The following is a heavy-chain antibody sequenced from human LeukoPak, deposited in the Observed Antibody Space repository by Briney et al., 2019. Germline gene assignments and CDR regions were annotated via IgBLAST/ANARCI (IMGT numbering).Heavy chain of an antibody. CDR1: GGTFSSYA. CDR3: ARTPYYDFWSGYFALDY. D-gene: IGHD3-3*01. V-gene: IGHV1-69*04. CDR2: IIPILGIA. J-gene: IGHJ4*02. Sequence: SVKVSCKASGGTFSSYAISWVRQAPGQGLEWMGRIIPILGIANYAQKFQGRVTITADKSMSTAYMELSSLRSEDTAVYYCARTPYYDFWSGYFALDYWGQGTLVTVSS.